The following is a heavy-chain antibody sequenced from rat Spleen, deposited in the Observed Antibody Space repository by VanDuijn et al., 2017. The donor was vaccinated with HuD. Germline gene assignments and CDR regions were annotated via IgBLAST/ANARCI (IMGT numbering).Heavy chain of an antibody. J-gene: IGHJ2*01. D-gene: IGHD1-11*01. Sequence: EVQLVETGGGLVQPGRSLKLSCVASGFTFSSYWMYWIRQAPGKGLEWVSSINTNCGSTYYPDSVKGRFTISRDNAENIVYLQMNSLRSEDTATSYCAKEREGGYAFEHWGQGVMVTVSS. CDR2: INTNCGST. CDR1: GFTFSSYW. CDR3: AKEREGGYAFEH. V-gene: IGHV5-58*01.